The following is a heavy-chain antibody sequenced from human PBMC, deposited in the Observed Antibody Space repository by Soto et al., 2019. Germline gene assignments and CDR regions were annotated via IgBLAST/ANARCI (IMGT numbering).Heavy chain of an antibody. J-gene: IGHJ6*02. CDR2: IWYDGSNK. CDR1: GFTFSSYG. V-gene: IGHV3-33*01. D-gene: IGHD5-12*01. Sequence: GGSLRLSCAASGFTFSSYGMHWVRQAPGKGLEWVAVIWYDGSNKYYADSVKGRFTISRDNSKNTLYLQMNSLRAEDTAVYYCARDLRGYSGYDYLASYYYGMDVWGQGTTVTVSS. CDR3: ARDLRGYSGYDYLASYYYGMDV.